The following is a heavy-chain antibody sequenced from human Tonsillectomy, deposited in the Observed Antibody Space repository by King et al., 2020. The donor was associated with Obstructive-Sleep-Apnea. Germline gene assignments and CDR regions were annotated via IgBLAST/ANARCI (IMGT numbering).Heavy chain of an antibody. D-gene: IGHD3-22*01. J-gene: IGHJ2*01. Sequence: QLQESGPGLVKPSETLSLTCTVSGGSISSSTYYWGWIRQPPGKGLEWIGNIFHSGSTYYNPSLKSRVTISIDTSKNQFSLKLSSVTAADTAVYYCAGGKKFYYDSSGYPNWYFDLWGRGTLITVSS. CDR2: IFHSGST. V-gene: IGHV4-39*07. CDR1: GGSISSSTYY. CDR3: AGGKKFYYDSSGYPNWYFDL.